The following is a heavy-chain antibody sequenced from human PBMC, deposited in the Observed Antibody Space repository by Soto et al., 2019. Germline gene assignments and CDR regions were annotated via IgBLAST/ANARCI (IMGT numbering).Heavy chain of an antibody. Sequence: EVQLVESGGGLVQPGGSLRLSCVGSGFTLSSYWMSWARQAPGKGLEWLANIKQDGSEQHYVDSVKGRFSISRENAQNSLFLHMSSLRDEDTAVYYCARGSSLNYWGQGTLVTVSS. CDR2: IKQDGSEQ. CDR3: ARGSSLNY. J-gene: IGHJ4*02. CDR1: GFTLSSYW. D-gene: IGHD6-13*01. V-gene: IGHV3-7*01.